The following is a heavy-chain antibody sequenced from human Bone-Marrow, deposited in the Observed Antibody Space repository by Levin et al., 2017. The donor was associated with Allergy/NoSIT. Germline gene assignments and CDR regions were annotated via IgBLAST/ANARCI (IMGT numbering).Heavy chain of an antibody. V-gene: IGHV3-7*01. CDR3: AGYYCPGGICRGFDV. CDR2: FKQDGSRE. J-gene: IGHJ3*01. D-gene: IGHD2-8*02. CDR1: GFTFTTYW. Sequence: LSLPCAASGFTFTTYWMSWVRQAPGKGLEWVANFKQDGSREYYVDSVKGRFTVSGDNAKNSLYLQMNSLRDEDTAVYYCAGYYCPGGICRGFDVWGQGTMVTVSS.